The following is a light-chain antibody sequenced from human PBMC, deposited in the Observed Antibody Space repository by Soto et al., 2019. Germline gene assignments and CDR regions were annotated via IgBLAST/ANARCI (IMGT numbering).Light chain of an antibody. V-gene: IGLV2-14*01. CDR1: SSDVGGYNY. Sequence: QSVLTQPASVSGSPGQSITISCTGTSSDVGGYNYVSWYQQHPGKAPKLMIYEVSNRPSGVSYRFSGSKSGNTASLTISGLQAEDEADYYCSSYTSSSTSVVFGGGTKVTVL. CDR3: SSYTSSSTSVV. CDR2: EVS. J-gene: IGLJ2*01.